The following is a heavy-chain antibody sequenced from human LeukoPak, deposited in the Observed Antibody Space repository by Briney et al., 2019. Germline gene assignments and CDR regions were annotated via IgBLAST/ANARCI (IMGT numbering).Heavy chain of an antibody. V-gene: IGHV3-33*01. D-gene: IGHD3-22*01. J-gene: IGHJ4*02. Sequence: GGSLRLSCAASGFTFSSYGMHWVRQAPGKGLEWVAVIWYDGSNKYYADSVKGRFTISRDNSKNTLYLQMNSLRAEDTAVYYCASQYYYDSSGCYNFDYWGQGTLVTVSS. CDR2: IWYDGSNK. CDR3: ASQYYYDSSGCYNFDY. CDR1: GFTFSSYG.